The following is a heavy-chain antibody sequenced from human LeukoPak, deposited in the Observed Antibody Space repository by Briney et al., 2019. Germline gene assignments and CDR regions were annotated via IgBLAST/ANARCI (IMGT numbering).Heavy chain of an antibody. CDR3: ARDRDSSVVYAFDI. J-gene: IGHJ3*02. CDR2: ISSSSSYI. V-gene: IGHV3-21*01. D-gene: IGHD3-22*01. CDR1: GFTFSSYS. Sequence: GGSLRLSCAASGFTFSSYSMNWVRQAPGKGLEWVSSISSSSSYIYYADSVKGRITISRDNAKNSLYLQMNSLRAEDTAVYYCARDRDSSVVYAFDIWGQGTMVTVSS.